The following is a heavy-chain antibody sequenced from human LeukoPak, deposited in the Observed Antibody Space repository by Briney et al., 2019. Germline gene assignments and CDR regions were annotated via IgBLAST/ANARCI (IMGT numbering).Heavy chain of an antibody. J-gene: IGHJ6*02. Sequence: GGSLRLSCAASRFTFDDYAMHWVRQAPGKGLEWVSGISWNSGSIGYADSVKGRFTISRDNAKNSLYLQMNSLRAEDTALYYCAKVGYCSGGSCYSYYYGMDVWGQGTTVTVSS. CDR1: RFTFDDYA. CDR3: AKVGYCSGGSCYSYYYGMDV. V-gene: IGHV3-9*01. CDR2: ISWNSGSI. D-gene: IGHD2-15*01.